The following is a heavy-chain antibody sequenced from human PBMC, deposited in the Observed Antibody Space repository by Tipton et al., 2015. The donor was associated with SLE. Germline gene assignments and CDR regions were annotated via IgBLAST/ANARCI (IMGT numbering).Heavy chain of an antibody. D-gene: IGHD3-16*01. Sequence: TLSLTCTVSGGSISSYYWSWIRQLPGKGLEWIGYIYYSGSTNYNPSLKSRVTISVDTSKNQFSLKLSSVTAADTAVYYCARDLGYDAFDIWGQGTMVTVSS. J-gene: IGHJ3*02. CDR1: GGSISSYY. CDR3: ARDLGYDAFDI. V-gene: IGHV4-59*01. CDR2: IYYSGST.